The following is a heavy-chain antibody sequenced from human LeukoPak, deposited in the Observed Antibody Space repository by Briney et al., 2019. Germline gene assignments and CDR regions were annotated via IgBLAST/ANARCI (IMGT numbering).Heavy chain of an antibody. CDR3: ASGLSSIAVAGTFYEH. Sequence: GGSLRLSCAASGFTFSSYSMNWVRQAPGKGLEWVSSISSSSSYIYYADSVKGRFTISRDNAKNSLYPQMNSLRAEDTAVYYCASGLSSIAVAGTFYEHWGQGTLVTVSS. CDR2: ISSSSSYI. V-gene: IGHV3-21*01. CDR1: GFTFSSYS. J-gene: IGHJ1*01. D-gene: IGHD6-19*01.